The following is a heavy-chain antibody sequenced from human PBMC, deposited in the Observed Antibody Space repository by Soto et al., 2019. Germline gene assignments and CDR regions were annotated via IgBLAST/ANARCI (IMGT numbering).Heavy chain of an antibody. CDR3: SRDTDYTYYYYGMDV. CDR2: IRSKAYGGTT. CDR1: GFTFGDYA. D-gene: IGHD4-4*01. J-gene: IGHJ6*02. V-gene: IGHV3-49*03. Sequence: GPPGGSLRLSCTASGFTFGDYAMSWFRQAPGKGLEWVGFIRSKAYGGTTEYAASVKGRFTISRDDSKSIAYLQMNSLKTEDTGVYYCSRDTDYTYYYYGMDVWGQGTTVTVSS.